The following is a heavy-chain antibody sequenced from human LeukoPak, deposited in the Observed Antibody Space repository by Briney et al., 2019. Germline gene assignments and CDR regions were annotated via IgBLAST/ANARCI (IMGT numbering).Heavy chain of an antibody. J-gene: IGHJ4*02. D-gene: IGHD6-13*01. CDR1: GFTFDDYA. V-gene: IGHV3-9*01. CDR2: ISWNSGSI. Sequence: PGGSQRLSCADSGFTFDDYAMHWVRQAPQKGLEWLSGISWNSGSIGYADSVKGRFTISRDNAKNSLYLQMNSLRAEDTALYYCAKDSFLYSSSWYYFDYWGQGTLVTVSS. CDR3: AKDSFLYSSSWYYFDY.